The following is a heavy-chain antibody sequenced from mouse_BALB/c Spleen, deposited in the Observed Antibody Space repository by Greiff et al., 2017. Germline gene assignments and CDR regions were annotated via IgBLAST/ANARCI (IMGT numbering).Heavy chain of an antibody. CDR2: IRNKANGYTT. CDR1: GFTFTDYY. V-gene: IGHV7-3*02. Sequence: EVKLVESGGGLVQPGGSLRLSCATSGFTFTDYYMSWVRQPPGKALEWLGFIRNKANGYTTEYSASVKGRFTISRDNSQSILYLQMNTLRAEDSATYYCARDNDYLPTGYFDVWGAGTTVTVSS. CDR3: ARDNDYLPTGYFDV. D-gene: IGHD2-4*01. J-gene: IGHJ1*01.